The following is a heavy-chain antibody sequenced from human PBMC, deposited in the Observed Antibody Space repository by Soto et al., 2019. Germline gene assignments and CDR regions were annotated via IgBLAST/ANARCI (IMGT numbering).Heavy chain of an antibody. V-gene: IGHV4-34*01. CDR1: GGSFSGYY. D-gene: IGHD3-22*01. CDR3: AREGYYYDSSGPSRDAFDI. Sequence: SETLSLTCAVYGGSFSGYYWSWIRQPPGKGLEWIGEINHSGSTNYNPSLKSRVTISVDTSKNQFSLKLSSVTAADTAVYYCAREGYYYDSSGPSRDAFDIWGQGTMVTVSS. J-gene: IGHJ3*02. CDR2: INHSGST.